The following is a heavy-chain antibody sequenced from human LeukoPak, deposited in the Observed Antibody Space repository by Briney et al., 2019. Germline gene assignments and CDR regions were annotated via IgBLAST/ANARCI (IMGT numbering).Heavy chain of an antibody. CDR2: VSDSGGST. V-gene: IGHV3-23*01. Sequence: PGGSLRLSCAASGFTFSSYAMSWVRQAPGKGLEWVSAVSDSGGSTYYADSVKGRFTISRDNSKNTLYLQMNSLRAEDTAVYYCAKRRKDYGDYFDYWGQGTLVTVSS. CDR1: GFTFSSYA. CDR3: AKRRKDYGDYFDY. J-gene: IGHJ4*02. D-gene: IGHD4-17*01.